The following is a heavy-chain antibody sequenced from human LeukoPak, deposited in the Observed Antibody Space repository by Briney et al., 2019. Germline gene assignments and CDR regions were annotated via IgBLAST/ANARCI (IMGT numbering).Heavy chain of an antibody. J-gene: IGHJ4*02. CDR1: GGSISSYY. Sequence: PSETLSLTCTVSGGSISSYYWSWIRQPPGKGLEWIGYIYTSGSTNYNPSLKSRVTISVDTSKNQFSLKLSSVTAADTAVYYCARLEAAAGTYYFDYWGREPWSPSPQ. CDR3: ARLEAAAGTYYFDY. CDR2: IYTSGST. V-gene: IGHV4-4*09. D-gene: IGHD6-13*01.